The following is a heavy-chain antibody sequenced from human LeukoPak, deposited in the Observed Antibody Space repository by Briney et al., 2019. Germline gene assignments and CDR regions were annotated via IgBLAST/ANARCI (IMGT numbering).Heavy chain of an antibody. CDR3: AKATPPGTVVTPYYFDY. D-gene: IGHD4-23*01. V-gene: IGHV3-21*04. CDR1: GFTLSSYS. CDR2: ISSSSTVI. J-gene: IGHJ4*02. Sequence: PGGSLRLSCAASGFTLSSYSANWVRQAPGKGLEWVSYISSSSTVIYYADSVRGRFTISRDNAKNSLYLQMNGLRAEDTAVYYCAKATPPGTVVTPYYFDYWGQGTLVTVSS.